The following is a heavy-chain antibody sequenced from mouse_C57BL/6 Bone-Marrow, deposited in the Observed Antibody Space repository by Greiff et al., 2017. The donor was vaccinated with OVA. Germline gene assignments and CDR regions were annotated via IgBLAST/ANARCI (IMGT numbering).Heavy chain of an antibody. J-gene: IGHJ2*01. CDR3: ARDYYGSPDY. V-gene: IGHV1-54*01. CDR1: GYAFTNYL. Sequence: QVQLKESGAELVRPGTSVKVSCKASGYAFTNYLIEWVKQRPGQGLVWIGVINPGSGGTNYNEKFKGKATLTADKSSSTAYMQLSSLTSEDSAVYFCARDYYGSPDYWGQGTTLTVSS. CDR2: INPGSGGT. D-gene: IGHD1-1*01.